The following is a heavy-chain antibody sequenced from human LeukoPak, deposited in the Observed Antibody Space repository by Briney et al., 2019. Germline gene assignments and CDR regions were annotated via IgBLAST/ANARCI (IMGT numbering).Heavy chain of an antibody. CDR2: IYTSGST. D-gene: IGHD5-18*01. V-gene: IGHV4-61*02. CDR1: GNSISSGDNY. Sequence: SETLSLTCTVSGNSISSGDNYWSWIRQPAGKGLEWIGRIYTSGSTNYNPSLKSRVTISGDTSKNQFSLKLSSVTAADTAVYYCARGVQLWQYYFDYWGQGTLVTVSS. J-gene: IGHJ4*02. CDR3: ARGVQLWQYYFDY.